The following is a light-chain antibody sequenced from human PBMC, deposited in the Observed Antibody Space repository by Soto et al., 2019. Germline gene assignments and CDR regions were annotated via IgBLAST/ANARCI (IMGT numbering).Light chain of an antibody. V-gene: IGKV3-20*01. Sequence: EIVLSQSPGSLSLSLGERATLSCRASQSVDSAFFAWYQQKPGQPPRLLMYGASRRATGIPDRFSGSGSGTDFTLTISRLEPEDFAVYYCQQYASSLTFGQGTKVEI. CDR1: QSVDSAF. CDR3: QQYASSLT. CDR2: GAS. J-gene: IGKJ1*01.